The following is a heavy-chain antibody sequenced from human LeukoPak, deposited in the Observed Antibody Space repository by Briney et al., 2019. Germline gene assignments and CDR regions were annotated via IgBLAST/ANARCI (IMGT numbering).Heavy chain of an antibody. CDR1: GGSISSSSYY. D-gene: IGHD5-12*01. V-gene: IGHV4-39*07. CDR3: ARVLDSGYDSLSYYYYGMDV. J-gene: IGHJ6*02. Sequence: PSETLSLTCTVSGGSISSSSYYWGWIRQPPGKGLEWIGSIYYSGSTYYNPSLKSRVTISVDTSKNQFSLKLSSVTAADTAVYYCARVLDSGYDSLSYYYYGMDVWGQGTTVTVSS. CDR2: IYYSGST.